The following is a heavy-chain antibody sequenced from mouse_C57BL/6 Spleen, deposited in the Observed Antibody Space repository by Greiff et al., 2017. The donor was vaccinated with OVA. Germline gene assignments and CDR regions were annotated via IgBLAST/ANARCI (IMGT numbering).Heavy chain of an antibody. V-gene: IGHV3-6*01. CDR3: ARDYDGYLAY. D-gene: IGHD2-3*01. Sequence: EVQLVESGPGLVKPSQSLSLTCSVTGYSITSGYYWNWIRQFPGNKLEWMGYISYDGSNNYNPSLKNRISITRDTSKNQFFLKLNSVTTEDTATYYCARDYDGYLAYWGQGTLVTVSA. CDR2: ISYDGSN. J-gene: IGHJ3*01. CDR1: GYSITSGYY.